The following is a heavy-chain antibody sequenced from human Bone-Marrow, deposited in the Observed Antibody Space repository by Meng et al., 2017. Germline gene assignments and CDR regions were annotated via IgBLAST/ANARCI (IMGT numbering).Heavy chain of an antibody. D-gene: IGHD2-21*02. CDR1: GGPISSGGYY. Sequence: SCTVSGGPISSGGYYWSGSRQHPGKGLEWIGYIYYSGSTYYNPSLKSRVTISVDTSKNQFSLKLSSVTAADTAVYYCARDNVMVVTAIRAFDIWGQGTMVTVSS. CDR2: IYYSGST. CDR3: ARDNVMVVTAIRAFDI. V-gene: IGHV4-31*02. J-gene: IGHJ3*02.